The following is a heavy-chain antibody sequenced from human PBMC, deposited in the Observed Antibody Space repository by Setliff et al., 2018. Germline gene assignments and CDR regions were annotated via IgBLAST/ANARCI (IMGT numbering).Heavy chain of an antibody. V-gene: IGHV3-7*01. CDR3: SSYLVS. Sequence: PGGSLRLSCEGFEFSFRSYSVNWVRQAPGKGLEWVVNIKQDGSQRNYVDAVRGRFTVSRDNARNLLYLQMNSLRVDDTAVYYCSSYLVSWGQGALVTVSS. CDR2: IKQDGSQR. J-gene: IGHJ4*02. CDR1: EFSFRSYS. D-gene: IGHD2-21*01.